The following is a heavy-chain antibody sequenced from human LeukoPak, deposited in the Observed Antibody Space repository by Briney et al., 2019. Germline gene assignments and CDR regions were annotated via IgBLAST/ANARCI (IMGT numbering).Heavy chain of an antibody. CDR2: IYTSGST. Sequence: SETLSLTCTVSGGSISSYYWSWIRQPPGKGLEWIGYIYTSGSTNYNPSLKSRVTISVDTSKNQFSLKLSSVPAADTAVYYCARHLYSSSTPAHMDVWGKGTTVTVSS. CDR3: ARHLYSSSTPAHMDV. D-gene: IGHD6-6*01. J-gene: IGHJ6*03. V-gene: IGHV4-4*09. CDR1: GGSISSYY.